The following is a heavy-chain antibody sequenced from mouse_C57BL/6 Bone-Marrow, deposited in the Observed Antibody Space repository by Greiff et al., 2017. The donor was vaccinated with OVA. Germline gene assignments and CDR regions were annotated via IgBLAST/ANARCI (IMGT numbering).Heavy chain of an antibody. V-gene: IGHV1-81*01. CDR3: ARYGYFLDV. D-gene: IGHD2-2*01. J-gene: IGHJ1*03. Sequence: QVTLKVSGAELARPGASVKLSCKASGYTFTSYGISWVKQRTGQGLEWIGEIYPRSGNTYYNEKFKGKATLTADKSSSTAYMELRSLTSEDSAVYFCARYGYFLDVWGTGTTVTVSS. CDR2: IYPRSGNT. CDR1: GYTFTSYG.